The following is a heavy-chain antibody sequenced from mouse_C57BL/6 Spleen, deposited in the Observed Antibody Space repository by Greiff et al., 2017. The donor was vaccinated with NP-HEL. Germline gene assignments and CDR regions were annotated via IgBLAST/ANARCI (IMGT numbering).Heavy chain of an antibody. V-gene: IGHV1-22*01. Sequence: EVQLQQSGPELVKPGASVKMSCKASGYTFTDYNMHWVKQSHGKSLEWIGYINPNNGGTSYNQKFKGKATLTVNKSSSTAYMELRSLTSEDSAVYSCERYDNYAYFDYWGKGTTLTVSS. J-gene: IGHJ2*01. CDR2: INPNNGGT. D-gene: IGHD2-1*01. CDR1: GYTFTDYN. CDR3: ERYDNYAYFDY.